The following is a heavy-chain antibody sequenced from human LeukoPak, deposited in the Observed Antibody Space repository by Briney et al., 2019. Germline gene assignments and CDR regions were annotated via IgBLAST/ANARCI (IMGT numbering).Heavy chain of an antibody. D-gene: IGHD3-22*01. CDR1: GYTFTSYG. V-gene: IGHV1-18*01. J-gene: IGHJ4*02. CDR2: ISAYNGNT. Sequence: ASVKVSCKASGYTFTSYGNSWVRQAPGQGLEWMGWISAYNGNTNYAQKLQGRVTMTTDTSTSTAYMELRSLRSDDTAVYYCARRFRDDSSGYYYYFDYWGQGTLVTVSS. CDR3: ARRFRDDSSGYYYYFDY.